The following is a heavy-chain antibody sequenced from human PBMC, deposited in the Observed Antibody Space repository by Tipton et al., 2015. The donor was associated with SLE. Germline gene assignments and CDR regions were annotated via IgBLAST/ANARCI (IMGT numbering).Heavy chain of an antibody. CDR2: MYYGGST. D-gene: IGHD3-3*01. J-gene: IGHJ4*02. CDR1: GDSISSSNYF. Sequence: TLSLTCTVSGDSISSSNYFWGWIRQPPGKGLEWLGSMYYGGSTYRNPSLMSRVTISVDTSKNQFSLKLSSVTAADTAVYYCARGILEWSDYWGQGTLVTVSS. V-gene: IGHV4-39*07. CDR3: ARGILEWSDY.